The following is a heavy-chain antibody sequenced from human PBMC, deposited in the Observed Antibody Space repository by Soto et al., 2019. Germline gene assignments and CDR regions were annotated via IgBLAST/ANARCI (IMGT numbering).Heavy chain of an antibody. CDR3: AKEGTSGLYYFDY. D-gene: IGHD6-19*01. Sequence: GGSLRLSCAASGFTFSSYAMSWVRQAPGKGLEWVSAISGSGDTPSYAASGKGRFTISRDNSRNTLYLKMNSRRAGDSAKYYCAKEGTSGLYYFDYWGQETLVTVSS. J-gene: IGHJ4*02. V-gene: IGHV3-23*01. CDR2: ISGSGDTP. CDR1: GFTFSSYA.